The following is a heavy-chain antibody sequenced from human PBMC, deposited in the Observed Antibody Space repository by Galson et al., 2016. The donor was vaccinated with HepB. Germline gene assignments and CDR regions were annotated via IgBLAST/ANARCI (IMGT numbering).Heavy chain of an antibody. CDR1: GYTFTSYY. D-gene: IGHD3-22*01. CDR3: AREFHDSSGYVDF. J-gene: IGHJ4*02. V-gene: IGHV1-46*01. CDR2: IIPSGGLT. Sequence: SVKVSCKASGYTFTSYYMHWVRQAPGQGLKWMGVIIPSGGLTSYAQKFQGRVTLSRDTSTSTVFMEMNSLGSEDTAVYYCAREFHDSSGYVDFWGQGTLVTVSS.